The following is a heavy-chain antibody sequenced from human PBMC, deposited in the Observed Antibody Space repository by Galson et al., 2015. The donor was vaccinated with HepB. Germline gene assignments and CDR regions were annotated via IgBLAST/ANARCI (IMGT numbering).Heavy chain of an antibody. D-gene: IGHD2-21*01. Sequence: SLRLSCAASGFTFSSYSMNWVRQAPGKGLEWVSSISSSSSYIYYADSVKGRFTISRDNAKNSLYLQMNSLRAEDTAVYYCARRLIDYGMDVWGQGTTVTVSS. CDR2: ISSSSSYI. CDR3: ARRLIDYGMDV. J-gene: IGHJ6*02. V-gene: IGHV3-21*01. CDR1: GFTFSSYS.